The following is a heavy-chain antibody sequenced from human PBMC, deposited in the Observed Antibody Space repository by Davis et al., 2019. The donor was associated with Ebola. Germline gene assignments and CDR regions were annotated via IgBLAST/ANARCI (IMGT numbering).Heavy chain of an antibody. V-gene: IGHV3-21*01. CDR2: ISSSSSYI. D-gene: IGHD3-22*01. CDR3: ARVYQIGYYDSSGFSPHFDY. CDR1: GFTFSSYS. J-gene: IGHJ4*02. Sequence: GESLKISCAASGFTFSSYSMNWVRQAPGKGLEWVSSISSSSSYIYYADSVKGRFTISRDNAKNSLYLQMNSLRDEDTAVYYCARVYQIGYYDSSGFSPHFDYWGQGTLVTVSS.